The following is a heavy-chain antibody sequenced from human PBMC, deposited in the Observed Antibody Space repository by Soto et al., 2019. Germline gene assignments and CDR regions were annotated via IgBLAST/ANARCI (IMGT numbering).Heavy chain of an antibody. Sequence: QVQLVQSGAEVKKPGASVKVSCKASGYTFTSYAMHWVRQAPGQRLEWMGWINGGNGNTKYSQKFQGRVTITRDTSARTAYMELSSLRSEDTAVYYCARDQDSSSGYPTGGEMDVGGQGTTVTVCS. CDR3: ARDQDSSSGYPTGGEMDV. CDR2: INGGNGNT. D-gene: IGHD6-13*01. CDR1: GYTFTSYA. V-gene: IGHV1-3*01. J-gene: IGHJ6*02.